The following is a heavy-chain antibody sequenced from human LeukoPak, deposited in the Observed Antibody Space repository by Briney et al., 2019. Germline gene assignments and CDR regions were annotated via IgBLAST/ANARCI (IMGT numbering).Heavy chain of an antibody. J-gene: IGHJ4*02. CDR3: GRDRGNGDYGDYFDS. Sequence: SETLSLTCTVSGDSITRDTYWNWIRQPAGRGLEWIGRISTSGRISYTPSLKSRVTISIDTSRNLVSLRLTSVTATDTAVYFCGRDRGNGDYGDYFDSWGQGTLVTVSS. CDR2: ISTSGRI. D-gene: IGHD4-17*01. CDR1: GDSITRDTY. V-gene: IGHV4-61*02.